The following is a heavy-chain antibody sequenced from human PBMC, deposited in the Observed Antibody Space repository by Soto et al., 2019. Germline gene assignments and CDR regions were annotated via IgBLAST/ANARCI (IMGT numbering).Heavy chain of an antibody. CDR1: GGTFSSSA. J-gene: IGHJ6*02. D-gene: IGHD1-1*01. CDR2: IIHIFGTA. CDR3: ARRTGTTGTPSASYYYYGMDV. V-gene: IGHV1-69*01. Sequence: QVQLVQSGAEVKKPGSSVKVSCKASGGTFSSSAISWVRQAPGQGLEWMGGIIHIFGTANYAQKFQGRVTITADESTSTAYMELSSLRSEDTAVYYCARRTGTTGTPSASYYYYGMDVWGQGTTVTVSS.